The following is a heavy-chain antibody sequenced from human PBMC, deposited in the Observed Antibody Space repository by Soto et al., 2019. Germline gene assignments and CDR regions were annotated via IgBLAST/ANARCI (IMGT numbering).Heavy chain of an antibody. D-gene: IGHD4-17*01. V-gene: IGHV2-70*11. CDR1: GFSLSTSGMC. CDR3: ARSGGIYGDYEYYIDY. Sequence: SGPTLVKPTQTLTLTCTFSGFSLSTSGMCVSWIRQPPGKALEWLARIDWDDDKYYSTSLKTRITISKDSSKNQVVLTMSYMDPVDTATYYCARSGGIYGDYEYYIDYWGQGTLVTVSS. J-gene: IGHJ4*02. CDR2: IDWDDDK.